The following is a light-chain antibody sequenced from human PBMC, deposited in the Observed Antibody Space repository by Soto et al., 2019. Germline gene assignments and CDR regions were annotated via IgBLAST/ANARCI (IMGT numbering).Light chain of an antibody. V-gene: IGKV1-9*01. J-gene: IGKJ4*01. Sequence: DIQLTQSPSFLSASVGDRVTITCRASQGITTYLAWYQQKPGKAPKLLIYTASTVQSGVPSRFSGSGSGTEFTLTISLLQHEDFATYYWQQLNSNPLTFGGGTKLEIK. CDR2: TAS. CDR3: QQLNSNPLT. CDR1: QGITTY.